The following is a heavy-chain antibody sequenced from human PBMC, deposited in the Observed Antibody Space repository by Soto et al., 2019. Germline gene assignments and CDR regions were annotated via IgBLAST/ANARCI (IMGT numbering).Heavy chain of an antibody. CDR1: GFSLIPVGVG. CDR3: AHLAITYWGGIGLDGFDT. J-gene: IGHJ3*02. V-gene: IGHV2-5*02. D-gene: IGHD3-16*01. CDR2: ISWDNDK. Sequence: QITLKESAPTLVQPSETLTLTCTFTGFSLIPVGVGVGWIRQPPGKALEWVAVISWDNDKRYNPSLNSRLSITKDTASTQVVLTVTNRDPVDTGTDFCAHLAITYWGGIGLDGFDTWGQGTLVTVSS.